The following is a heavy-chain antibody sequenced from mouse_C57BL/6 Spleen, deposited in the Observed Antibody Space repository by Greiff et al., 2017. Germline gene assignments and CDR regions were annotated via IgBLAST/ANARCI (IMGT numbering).Heavy chain of an antibody. CDR1: GYAFSSSW. V-gene: IGHV1-82*01. D-gene: IGHD2-5*01. Sequence: VQLQQSGPELVKPGASVKISCKASGYAFSSSWMTWVKQRPGKGLEWIGRIYPGDGDTNYNGKFKGKATLTADKSSSTAYMQLSSLTSEDSAVYFCAIYYSNPYWYFDVWGTGTAVTVSS. CDR2: IYPGDGDT. J-gene: IGHJ1*03. CDR3: AIYYSNPYWYFDV.